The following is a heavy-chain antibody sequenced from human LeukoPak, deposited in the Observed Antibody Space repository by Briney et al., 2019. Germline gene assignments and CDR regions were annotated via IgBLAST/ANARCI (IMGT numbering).Heavy chain of an antibody. Sequence: GGSLRLSCAASGFNFRSYAMYWVRQAPGKGLEWVAVISYDGSNKYCADSVKGRFTISRDNSKNTLYLQMNSLRAEDTAVYYCASRITIFGVVLPWGANDAFDIWGQGTMVTVSS. CDR1: GFNFRSYA. CDR3: ASRITIFGVVLPWGANDAFDI. CDR2: ISYDGSNK. D-gene: IGHD3-3*01. J-gene: IGHJ3*02. V-gene: IGHV3-30-3*01.